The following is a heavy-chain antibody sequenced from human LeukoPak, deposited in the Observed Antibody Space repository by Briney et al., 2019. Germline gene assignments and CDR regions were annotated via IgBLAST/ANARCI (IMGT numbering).Heavy chain of an antibody. D-gene: IGHD3-9*01. Sequence: SETLSLTCTVSGGSISSGDYYWSWIRQPPGKGLEWIGYIYYSGSTYYNPSPKSRVTISVDTSKNQFSLKLSSVTAADTAVYYCARDPRYYDILTGYRPRGAFDYWGQGTLVTVSS. CDR1: GGSISSGDYY. CDR2: IYYSGST. V-gene: IGHV4-30-4*01. J-gene: IGHJ4*02. CDR3: ARDPRYYDILTGYRPRGAFDY.